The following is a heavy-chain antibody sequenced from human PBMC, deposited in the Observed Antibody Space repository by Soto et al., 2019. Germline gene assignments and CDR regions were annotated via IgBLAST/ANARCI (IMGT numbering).Heavy chain of an antibody. CDR3: ARQSSNYGSGSYPSTSIDY. V-gene: IGHV4-61*08. CDR2: IYYSGST. J-gene: IGHJ4*02. Sequence: PSETLSLTCTVSGGSISSGGYYWNWIRHHPGKGLEWIGYIYYSGSTNYNPSLKSRVTISVDTSKNQFSLKLSSVTAADTAVYYCARQSSNYGSGSYPSTSIDYWGQGTLVTVSS. CDR1: GGSISSGGYY. D-gene: IGHD3-10*01.